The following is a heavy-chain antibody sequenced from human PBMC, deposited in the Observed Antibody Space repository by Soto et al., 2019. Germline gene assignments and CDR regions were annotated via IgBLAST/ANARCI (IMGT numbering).Heavy chain of an antibody. CDR2: ISSSSSYI. J-gene: IGHJ5*02. Sequence: EVQLVESGGGLVKPGGSLRLSCAASGFTFSSYSMNWVRQAPGKGLEWVSSISSSSSYIYYADSVKGRFTISRDNAKNSLSLQMNSLRAEDTAVYYCARDIVATINWFDPWGQGTLVTVSS. CDR3: ARDIVATINWFDP. CDR1: GFTFSSYS. V-gene: IGHV3-21*01. D-gene: IGHD5-12*01.